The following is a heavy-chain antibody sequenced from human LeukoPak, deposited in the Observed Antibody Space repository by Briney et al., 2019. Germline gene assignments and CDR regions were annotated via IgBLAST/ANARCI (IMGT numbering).Heavy chain of an antibody. CDR1: GFTFDDYV. V-gene: IGHV3-9*01. CDR2: ISSNSGGI. J-gene: IGHJ4*02. D-gene: IGHD3-22*01. CDR3: AKDVQMTRNDYYNYFDY. Sequence: GGSLRLSCAASGFTFDDYVMHWVRQGPGKGLEWVSGISSNSGGIAYADSVKGRFTISRDNAKNSLYLQMNSLRPEDTALYYCAKDVQMTRNDYYNYFDYWGQGTLVTVSS.